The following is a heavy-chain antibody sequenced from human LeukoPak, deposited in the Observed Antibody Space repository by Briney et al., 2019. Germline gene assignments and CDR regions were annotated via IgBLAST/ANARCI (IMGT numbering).Heavy chain of an antibody. D-gene: IGHD6-19*01. CDR2: IQYHGRDK. Sequence: GGSLRLSCAASGFTFRTSGMHWVRQAPGKGLEWVAFIQYHGRDKYYADSVKSRFTISRDNSKNTLYMEVNSLRAEDTAVYYCAREGGRTVAGTFDNWGQGTLVTVAS. CDR3: AREGGRTVAGTFDN. V-gene: IGHV3-30*02. CDR1: GFTFRTSG. J-gene: IGHJ4*02.